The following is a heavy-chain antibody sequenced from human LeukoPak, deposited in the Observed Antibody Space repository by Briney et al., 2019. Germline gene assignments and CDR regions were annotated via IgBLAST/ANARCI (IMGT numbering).Heavy chain of an antibody. CDR1: GFTFNDYY. V-gene: IGHV3-21*01. D-gene: IGHD3-10*01. Sequence: PGGSLRLSCAASGFTFNDYYMNWVRQAPGKGLEGVSSISSSSTYIYYADSVKGRFTISRDNAKNSLYLQMNSLRAEDTAVYYCARDATMVRAQNFDPWGQGTLVTVSS. J-gene: IGHJ5*02. CDR3: ARDATMVRAQNFDP. CDR2: ISSSSTYI.